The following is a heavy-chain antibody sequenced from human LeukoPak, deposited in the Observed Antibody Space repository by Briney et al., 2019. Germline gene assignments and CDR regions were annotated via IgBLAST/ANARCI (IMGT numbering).Heavy chain of an antibody. CDR2: IYYSGST. D-gene: IGHD2-2*01. CDR3: AGIFCSSTSCPYNWFDP. CDR1: GGSISSYY. V-gene: IGHV4-59*01. J-gene: IGHJ5*02. Sequence: SSETLSLACTVSGGSISSYYWSWIRQPPGKGLEWIGYIYYSGSTNYNPSLKSRVTISVDTSKNQFSLELSSVTAADTAVYYCAGIFCSSTSCPYNWFDPWGQGALVTVSS.